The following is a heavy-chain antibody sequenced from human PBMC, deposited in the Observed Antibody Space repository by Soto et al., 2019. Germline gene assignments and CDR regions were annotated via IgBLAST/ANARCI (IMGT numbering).Heavy chain of an antibody. CDR3: ARGLTRYCSGGSCLAFDY. J-gene: IGHJ4*02. CDR1: GYTFTSYG. D-gene: IGHD2-15*01. V-gene: IGHV1-18*01. Sequence: QVQLVQSGAEVKKPGASVKVSCKASGYTFTSYGISWVRQAPGQGLEWMGWISAYNGNTNYAQKLQGRVTMTTATSTSTAYMELRSLRSDDTAVYYCARGLTRYCSGGSCLAFDYWGQGTLVTVSS. CDR2: ISAYNGNT.